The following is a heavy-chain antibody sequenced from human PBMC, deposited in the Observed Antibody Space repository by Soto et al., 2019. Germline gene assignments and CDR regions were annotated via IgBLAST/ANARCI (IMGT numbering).Heavy chain of an antibody. D-gene: IGHD3-3*01. CDR1: GLTFSSYG. J-gene: IGHJ6*03. Sequence: GGSLRLSCAASGLTFSSYGMHWVRQAPGKGLEWVAVIWYDGSNKYYADSVKGRFTISRDNSKNTLYLQMNSLRAEDTAVYYCARGGRSNDFWSGYLTGYYYYMDVWGKGTTVTVSS. V-gene: IGHV3-33*01. CDR2: IWYDGSNK. CDR3: ARGGRSNDFWSGYLTGYYYYMDV.